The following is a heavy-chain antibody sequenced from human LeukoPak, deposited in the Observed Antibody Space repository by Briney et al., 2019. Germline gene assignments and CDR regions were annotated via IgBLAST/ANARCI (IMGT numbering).Heavy chain of an antibody. CDR2: IHRSGST. Sequence: PSETLSLTCTVSGYSSSIDYYWGWIRQSPGKGLEWIGSIHRSGSTYYNPSLKSRVTISGDTSKNQFSLKLSSVTAADTAVYYCARGRVTMVRGPITDWGQGTLVTVSS. J-gene: IGHJ4*02. CDR1: GYSSSIDYY. V-gene: IGHV4-38-2*02. D-gene: IGHD3-10*01. CDR3: ARGRVTMVRGPITD.